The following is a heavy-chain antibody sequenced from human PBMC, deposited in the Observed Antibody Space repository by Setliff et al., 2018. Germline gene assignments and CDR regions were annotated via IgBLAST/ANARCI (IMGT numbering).Heavy chain of an antibody. CDR3: TRDSVYSSGWYASGH. CDR1: GGPMRSFY. V-gene: IGHV4-59*01. Sequence: PSETLSLTCTVSGGPMRSFYWSWIRQTPGKGLQWIGYISDSGSTSYNPSLKSRVSISIDTSKTHFSLNLRSVTTTDTAVYFCTRDSVYSSGWYASGHWGQGTLVTVSS. J-gene: IGHJ4*02. D-gene: IGHD6-19*01. CDR2: ISDSGST.